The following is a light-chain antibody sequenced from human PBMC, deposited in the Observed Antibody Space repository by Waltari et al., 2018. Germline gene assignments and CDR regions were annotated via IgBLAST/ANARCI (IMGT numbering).Light chain of an antibody. Sequence: QSALTQPPSASGSPGQSVTISCTGTSSDIGGYNYVSWYQQHPGKVPKLMIYEVTKRPAGVPDRFSGSKSGNTASLTVSGLQAEDEADYYCCSYVGSNNDVFGGGTKRTVL. CDR1: SSDIGGYNY. CDR2: EVT. V-gene: IGLV2-8*01. CDR3: CSYVGSNNDV. J-gene: IGLJ3*02.